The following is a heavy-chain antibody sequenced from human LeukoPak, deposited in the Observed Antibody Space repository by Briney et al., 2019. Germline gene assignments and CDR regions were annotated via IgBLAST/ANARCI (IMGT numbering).Heavy chain of an antibody. Sequence: SGTLSLTCTVSGGSISSGGYYWSWIRQHPGKGLEWIGYIYYSGSTYYNPSLKSRVTISVDTSKNQFSLKLSSVTAADTAVYYCARDGKSQGQYCSSTSCYAYYYYGMDVWGQGTTVTVSS. CDR3: ARDGKSQGQYCSSTSCYAYYYYGMDV. CDR2: IYYSGST. J-gene: IGHJ6*02. V-gene: IGHV4-31*03. D-gene: IGHD2-2*01. CDR1: GGSISSGGYY.